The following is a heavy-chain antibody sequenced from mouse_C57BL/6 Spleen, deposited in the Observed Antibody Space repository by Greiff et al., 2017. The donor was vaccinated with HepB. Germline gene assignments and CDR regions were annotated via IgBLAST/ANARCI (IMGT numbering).Heavy chain of an antibody. Sequence: VKLQESGAELARPGASVKLSCKASGYTFTDYEMHWVKQTPVHGLEWIGAIDPETGGTAYNQKFKGKAILTADKSSSTAYMELRSLTSEDSAVYYCTRRVFDVWGTGTTVTVSS. CDR2: IDPETGGT. V-gene: IGHV1-15*01. J-gene: IGHJ1*03. CDR3: TRRVFDV. CDR1: GYTFTDYE.